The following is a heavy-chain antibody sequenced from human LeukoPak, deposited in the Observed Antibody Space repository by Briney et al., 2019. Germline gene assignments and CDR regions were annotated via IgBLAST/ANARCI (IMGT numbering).Heavy chain of an antibody. CDR1: GFTFSSYA. J-gene: IGHJ4*02. V-gene: IGHV3-30-3*01. Sequence: PGGSLRLSCAASGFTFSSYAMHWVRQAPGKGLEWVAVISYDGSNKYYADSVKGRFTISRDNSKNTLYLQMNSLRAEDTAVYYCARSRRAGMVVVVPSPWYWGQGTLVTVSS. CDR3: ARSRRAGMVVVVPSPWY. D-gene: IGHD3-22*01. CDR2: ISYDGSNK.